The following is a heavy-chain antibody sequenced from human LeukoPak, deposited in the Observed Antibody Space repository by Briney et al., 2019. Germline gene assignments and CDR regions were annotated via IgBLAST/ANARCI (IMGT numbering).Heavy chain of an antibody. CDR1: GFTFRDYA. CDR3: AREVEDYVWGSYRRYYFDY. D-gene: IGHD3-16*02. V-gene: IGHV3-64*02. J-gene: IGHJ4*02. Sequence: GGSLRLSCAASGFTFRDYAMYWVRQAPGKGLEYVSVISTDGSRIYYADSVKGRFTISRDNSKNTLYLQMNSLRAEDTAVYYCAREVEDYVWGSYRRYYFDYWGQGTLVTVSS. CDR2: ISTDGSRI.